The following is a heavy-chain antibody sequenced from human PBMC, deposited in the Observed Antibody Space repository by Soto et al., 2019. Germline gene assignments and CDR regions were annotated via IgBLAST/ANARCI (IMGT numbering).Heavy chain of an antibody. CDR1: GFTFSSYG. D-gene: IGHD3-22*01. V-gene: IGHV3-30*18. CDR3: AKGPYYYDSSGYSNFDY. CDR2: ISYDGSNK. J-gene: IGHJ4*02. Sequence: QVQLVESGGGVVQPGRSLRLSCAASGFTFSSYGMHWVRQAPGKGLEWVAVISYDGSNKYYADSVKGRFTISRDNSKNTLYLQMNSLRAEDTAVYYCAKGPYYYDSSGYSNFDYWGQGTLVTVSS.